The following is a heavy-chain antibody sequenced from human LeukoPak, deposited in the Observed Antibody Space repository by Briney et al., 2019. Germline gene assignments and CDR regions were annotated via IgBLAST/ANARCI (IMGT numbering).Heavy chain of an antibody. CDR1: GYTFTSYD. D-gene: IGHD2-15*01. Sequence: ASVKVSCKASGYTFTSYDINWVRQATGQGLEWMGWINTNTGNPTYAQGFTGRFVFSLDTSVSTAYLQISSLKAEDTAVCYCARVHCSGGSCYSGRLDYWGQGTLVTVSS. J-gene: IGHJ4*02. V-gene: IGHV7-4-1*02. CDR2: INTNTGNP. CDR3: ARVHCSGGSCYSGRLDY.